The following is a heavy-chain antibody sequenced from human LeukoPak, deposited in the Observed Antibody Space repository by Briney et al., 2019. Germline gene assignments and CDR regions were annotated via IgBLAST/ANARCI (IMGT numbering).Heavy chain of an antibody. D-gene: IGHD2-15*01. CDR1: GYTFTDYY. Sequence: ASVKVSCKASGYTFTDYYMHWVRQAPGQGLEWMGWINPNSGGTNYAQKFQGRVTMTRDTSISTAYLELSRLRSDDTAVYYCAREEYCSGGPCYSTITGFAPWGQGTLVTVSS. CDR3: AREEYCSGGPCYSTITGFAP. V-gene: IGHV1-2*02. CDR2: INPNSGGT. J-gene: IGHJ5*02.